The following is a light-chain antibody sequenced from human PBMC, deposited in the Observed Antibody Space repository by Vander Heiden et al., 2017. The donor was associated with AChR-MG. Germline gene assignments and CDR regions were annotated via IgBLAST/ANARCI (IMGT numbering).Light chain of an antibody. J-gene: IGKJ2*01. CDR3: QQTHSLPYT. CDR1: QNIGTK. V-gene: IGKV1-39*01. CDR2: GAS. Sequence: DIQMTQSPSSLSASVGDRVTITCRASQNIGTKLNWYQRKPGEAPRLLVHGASNLQSGVPSRFSGSGSGTDFTLSISSLQPEDFAAYYCQQTHSLPYTFGQGTKLAIK.